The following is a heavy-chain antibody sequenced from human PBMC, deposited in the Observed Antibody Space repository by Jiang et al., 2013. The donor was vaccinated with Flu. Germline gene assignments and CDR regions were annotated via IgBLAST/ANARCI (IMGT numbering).Heavy chain of an antibody. Sequence: SGAEVKEPGASVILSCKASGYTSTNYFMHWVRQAPGQGLEWVGAIFPSGGGTRYAPKFQGRVTMTRDTSTSTVYMELSSLISEDMAVYYCAREGTVYCSGGSCYSFDYWGQGTL. CDR3: AREGTVYCSGGSCYSFDY. CDR1: GYTSTNYF. J-gene: IGHJ4*02. D-gene: IGHD2-15*01. CDR2: IFPSGGGT. V-gene: IGHV1-46*01.